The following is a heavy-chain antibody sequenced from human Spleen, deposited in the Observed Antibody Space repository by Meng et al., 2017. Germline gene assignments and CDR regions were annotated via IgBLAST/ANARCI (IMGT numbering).Heavy chain of an antibody. Sequence: QVQLQRGGAGLFKPSETLSLTCVVSGGSFSDYYWSWIRQPPGKGLEWIGEINHSGSTNYNPSLESRATISVDTSQNNLSLKLSSVTAADSAVYYCARGPTTMAHDFDYWGQGTLVTVSS. V-gene: IGHV4-34*01. J-gene: IGHJ4*02. D-gene: IGHD4-11*01. CDR1: GGSFSDYY. CDR2: INHSGST. CDR3: ARGPTTMAHDFDY.